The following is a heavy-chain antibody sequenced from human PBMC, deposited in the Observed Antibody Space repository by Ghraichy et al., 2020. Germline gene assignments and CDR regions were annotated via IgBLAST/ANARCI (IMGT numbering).Heavy chain of an antibody. J-gene: IGHJ3*02. CDR1: GYTFTSYG. Sequence: ASVVSCKASGYTFTSYGISWVRQAPGQGLEWMGWISAYNGNTNYAQKLQGRVTMTTDTSTSTAYMELRSLRSDDTAVYYCARDLTVVVAAIYAFDIWGQGTMVTVSS. CDR3: ARDLTVVVAAIYAFDI. CDR2: ISAYNGNT. D-gene: IGHD2-15*01. V-gene: IGHV1-18*04.